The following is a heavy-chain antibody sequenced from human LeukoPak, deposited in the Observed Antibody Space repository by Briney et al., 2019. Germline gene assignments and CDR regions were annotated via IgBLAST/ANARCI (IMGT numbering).Heavy chain of an antibody. D-gene: IGHD3-10*01. J-gene: IGHJ4*02. CDR1: GGSISSSTYY. Sequence: SETLSLTCTVSGGSISSSTYYWGWIRQPPGEGLEWIGSIYYSGSTYYNPSLKSRVTISVDTSKNQFSLKLSSVTAADTAVYFCASRGGSLDYYGSGSYYSYYWGQGTLVTVSS. CDR2: IYYSGST. CDR3: ASRGGSLDYYGSGSYYSYY. V-gene: IGHV4-39*01.